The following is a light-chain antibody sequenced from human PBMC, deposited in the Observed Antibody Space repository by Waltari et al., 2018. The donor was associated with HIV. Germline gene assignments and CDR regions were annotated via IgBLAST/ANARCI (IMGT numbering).Light chain of an antibody. V-gene: IGLV1-40*01. CDR3: QSSDNSPSALFV. Sequence: QSVLTQPPSVSGAPGQRITISCTGNSSTIGAGYDVHWYQHLPGTAPKLLIFSNNNRPSGVPDRFSGSKSDTSASLTITGLQAEDEADYYCQSSDNSPSALFVFGSGTTVIVL. CDR1: SSTIGAGYD. CDR2: SNN. J-gene: IGLJ1*01.